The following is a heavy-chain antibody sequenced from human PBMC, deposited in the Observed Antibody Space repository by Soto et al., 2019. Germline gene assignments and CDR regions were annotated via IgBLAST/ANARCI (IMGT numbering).Heavy chain of an antibody. V-gene: IGHV2-26*01. CDR2: ISSSDAK. J-gene: IGHJ4*02. Sequence: QVTLKESGPVLVKPTETLTLTCTVSGFSLSNPRMSVGWIRQPPGKALEWLAHISSSDAKSYNTSLRNRLTISQDASQSQVALTLTNMDPVDTATYYCARMLGYGYDYWGQGTLVTVSS. CDR1: GFSLSNPRMS. D-gene: IGHD5-18*01. CDR3: ARMLGYGYDY.